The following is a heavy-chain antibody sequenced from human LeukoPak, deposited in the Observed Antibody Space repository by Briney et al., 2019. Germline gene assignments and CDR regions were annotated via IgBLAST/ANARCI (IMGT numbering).Heavy chain of an antibody. CDR3: ARASFVSGGSGSYYNRLGY. CDR1: GYTFTSYA. CDR2: INTNTGNP. J-gene: IGHJ4*02. Sequence: ASVKVSCKASGYTFTSYAMNWVRQAPGQGLEWMGWINTNTGNPTYAQGFTGQFVFSLDTSVSTAYLQISSLKAEDTAVYYCARASFVSGGSGSYYNRLGYWGQGTLVTVSS. D-gene: IGHD3-10*01. V-gene: IGHV7-4-1*02.